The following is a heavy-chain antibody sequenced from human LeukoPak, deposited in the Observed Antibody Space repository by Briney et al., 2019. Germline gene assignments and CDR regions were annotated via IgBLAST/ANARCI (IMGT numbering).Heavy chain of an antibody. CDR3: ARETPDIVVVPTANFDY. CDR1: GFTFSSYS. J-gene: IGHJ4*02. CDR2: ISSSSSTI. V-gene: IGHV3-48*01. Sequence: GGSLRLSCAASGFTFSSYSMNWVRLAPGKGLEWVSYISSSSSTIYYADSVKGRFTISRDNAKNSLYLQMNSLRAEDTAVYYCARETPDIVVVPTANFDYWGQGTLVTVSS. D-gene: IGHD2-2*01.